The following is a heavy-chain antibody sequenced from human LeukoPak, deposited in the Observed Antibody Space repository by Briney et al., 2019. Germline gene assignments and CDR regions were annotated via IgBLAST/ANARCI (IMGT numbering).Heavy chain of an antibody. CDR3: ARDRELGY. D-gene: IGHD3-10*01. J-gene: IGHJ4*02. CDR1: GGSISVYY. CDR2: IYNSGST. V-gene: IGHV4-59*01. Sequence: TSVTLSLTCTVSGGSISVYYWSWIRQPPGKGLEWIGYIYNSGSTNYNPSLKGRLTISVDTSKNQFSLKLSSVTAADTAVYYCARDRELGYWGQGTLVTVSS.